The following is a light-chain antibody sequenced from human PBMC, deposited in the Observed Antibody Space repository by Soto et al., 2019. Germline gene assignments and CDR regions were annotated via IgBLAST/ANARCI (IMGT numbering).Light chain of an antibody. CDR3: QTWGTGIWV. CDR2: VNSDGSH. Sequence: QLVLTQSPSASASLGASVKLTCTLSSGHSSYAIAWHQQQPEKGPRYLMKVNSDGSHSRGDGIPDRFSGSSSGAERYLTISSLQSEDEADYYCQTWGTGIWVFGGGTKPTVL. V-gene: IGLV4-69*01. CDR1: SGHSSYA. J-gene: IGLJ3*02.